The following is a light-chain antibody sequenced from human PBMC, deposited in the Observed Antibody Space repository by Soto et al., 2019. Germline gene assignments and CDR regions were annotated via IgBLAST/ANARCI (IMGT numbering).Light chain of an antibody. CDR2: GAS. Sequence: ETGLMQSQRTLSLSPGERATLSCRAIQSVSSSYLAWYQQKPGQAPRLLIYGASSRATGIPDRFGGSGSGTDFTLTISRLEPEDFAVYYCQQYGSSPPFTFGQGTKVDIK. CDR3: QQYGSSPPFT. CDR1: QSVSSSY. J-gene: IGKJ1*01. V-gene: IGKV3-20*01.